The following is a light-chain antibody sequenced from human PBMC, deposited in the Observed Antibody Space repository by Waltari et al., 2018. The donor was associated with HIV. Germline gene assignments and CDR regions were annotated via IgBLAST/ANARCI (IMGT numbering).Light chain of an antibody. Sequence: DIQMTQSPSSLSASVGGRVTITCRASQTINNYLNWYQQKPGKAPNLLIYGASSLQSGVPSRFSGGGSGTDFTLTITGLQPEDVATYYCQQADSTPHTFGGGTKVEIK. CDR3: QQADSTPHT. V-gene: IGKV1-39*01. CDR2: GAS. CDR1: QTINNY. J-gene: IGKJ4*01.